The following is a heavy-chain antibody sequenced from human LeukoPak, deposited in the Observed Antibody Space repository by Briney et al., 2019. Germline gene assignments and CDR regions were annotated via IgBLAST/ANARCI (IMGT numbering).Heavy chain of an antibody. Sequence: SQTLSLTCAIFGHSVSYYGAAWNWISQSPSRGFEWLGRTYYRSKWFYDYAVSVSSRIIISPDTFQSQFSLQLSSMTPDDTAVYYCTRDPPNDQSYDVWSQGTLVTVSS. CDR2: TYYRSKWFY. V-gene: IGHV6-1*01. CDR3: TRDPPNDQSYDV. CDR1: GHSVSYYGAA. J-gene: IGHJ4*02. D-gene: IGHD1-1*01.